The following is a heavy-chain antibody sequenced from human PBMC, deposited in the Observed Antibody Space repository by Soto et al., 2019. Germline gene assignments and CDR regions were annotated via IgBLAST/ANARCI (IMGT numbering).Heavy chain of an antibody. D-gene: IGHD3-3*01. Sequence: ASVKVSCTASGYTFTSCAMHWVRQAPGQRLEWMGWINAGNGNTKYSQKFQGRVTITRDTSASTAYMELSSLRSEDTAVYYCARGYDFWSGPQAPWGQGTLVTAPQ. CDR2: INAGNGNT. V-gene: IGHV1-3*01. J-gene: IGHJ5*02. CDR3: ARGYDFWSGPQAP. CDR1: GYTFTSCA.